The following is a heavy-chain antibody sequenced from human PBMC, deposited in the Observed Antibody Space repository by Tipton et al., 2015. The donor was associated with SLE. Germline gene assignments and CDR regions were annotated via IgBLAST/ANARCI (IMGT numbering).Heavy chain of an antibody. Sequence: QVQLVQSGAEVKKPGASVKVSCKASGYTFTNFDISWVRQAPGQGLEWMGWISTKNGDTKYAQRFQGRVSMTTDTSTSTTYMALRSPRSDDTAIYYCARECSGTGCLDNWCQGSLVTVSS. J-gene: IGHJ4*02. D-gene: IGHD3-10*02. V-gene: IGHV1-18*01. CDR1: GYTFTNFD. CDR3: ARECSGTGCLDN. CDR2: ISTKNGDT.